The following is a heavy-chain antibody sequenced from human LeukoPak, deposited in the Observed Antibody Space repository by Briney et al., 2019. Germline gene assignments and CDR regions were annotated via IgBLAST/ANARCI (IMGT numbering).Heavy chain of an antibody. CDR1: GFTVSSNY. CDR3: ARDRPYSGSPTRYYYYYYYMDV. J-gene: IGHJ6*03. D-gene: IGHD1-26*01. V-gene: IGHV3-66*01. CDR2: IYSGGST. Sequence: PGGSLRLTCAASGFTVSSNYMSWVRQAPGKGLEWVSVIYSGGSTYYADSVKGRFTISRDNSKNTLYLQMNSLRAEDTAVYYCARDRPYSGSPTRYYYYYYYMDVWGKGTTVTVSS.